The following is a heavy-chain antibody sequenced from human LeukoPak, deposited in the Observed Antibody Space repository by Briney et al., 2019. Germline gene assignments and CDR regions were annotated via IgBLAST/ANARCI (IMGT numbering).Heavy chain of an antibody. V-gene: IGHV3-30*02. CDR3: ANPDY. Sequence: PWGSLRLSGAASGFTFKSYGMHWVRQAPGKGLEWVAFIQFDGRNKNYADSVKGRFTISRDNSKNTLYLQMNSLRAEDTAVYYCANPDYWGQGTLVTVSS. CDR1: GFTFKSYG. CDR2: IQFDGRNK. J-gene: IGHJ4*02.